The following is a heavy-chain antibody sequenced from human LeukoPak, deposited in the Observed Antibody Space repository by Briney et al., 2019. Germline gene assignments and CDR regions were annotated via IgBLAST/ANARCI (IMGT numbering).Heavy chain of an antibody. CDR2: INPNSGGT. CDR1: GYTFTGYY. Sequence: ASVKVSCKASGYTFTGYYMHWVRQAPGQGLEWIGWINPNSGGTNYAQKFQGRVTMTRDTSISTAYMELSRLRSDDTAVYYCARGVGYCSSTSCYSLRAFDYWGQGTLVTVSS. V-gene: IGHV1-2*02. D-gene: IGHD2-2*01. CDR3: ARGVGYCSSTSCYSLRAFDY. J-gene: IGHJ4*02.